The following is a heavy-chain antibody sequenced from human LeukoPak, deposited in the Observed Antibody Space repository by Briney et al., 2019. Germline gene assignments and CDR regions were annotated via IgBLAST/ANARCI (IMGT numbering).Heavy chain of an antibody. CDR2: ISGSGGRT. CDR1: GFTFSSHG. CDR3: AKDVDSSGYYFDY. Sequence: HPGGSLRLSCAASGFTFSSHGMNWVRQAPGKGLEWVSGISGSGGRTYYADSVKGRFTISRDNAKNSLYLQMNSLRAEDTALYYCAKDVDSSGYYFDYWGQGTLVTVSS. D-gene: IGHD3-22*01. V-gene: IGHV3-23*01. J-gene: IGHJ4*02.